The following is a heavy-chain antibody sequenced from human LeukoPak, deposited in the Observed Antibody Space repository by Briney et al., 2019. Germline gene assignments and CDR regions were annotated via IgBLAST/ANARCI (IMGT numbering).Heavy chain of an antibody. J-gene: IGHJ4*02. V-gene: IGHV4-61*02. CDR1: GGSISSGSYY. D-gene: IGHD6-13*01. CDR2: IYTSGST. Sequence: PSETLSLTCTVSGGSISSGSYYWIWIRQPAGKGLEWIGRIYTSGSTNYNPSLKSRVTISVDTSKNQFSLKLSSVTAADTAVYYCARVDSINWYDSRGYFDYWGQGTLVTVSS. CDR3: ARVDSINWYDSRGYFDY.